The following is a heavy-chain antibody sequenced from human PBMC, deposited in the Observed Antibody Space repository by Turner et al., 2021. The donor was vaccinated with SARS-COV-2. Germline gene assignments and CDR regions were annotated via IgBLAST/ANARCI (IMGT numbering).Heavy chain of an antibody. CDR1: GFTFSNYA. CDR3: ATRSGSYAGFDS. Sequence: QVQLVESGGGAVQPGSSLRLSCAASGFTFSNYAMHWVRQDAGKGMEWLADISHEGSNKYYRDSVKGRFTISRDNSKNTLYLQMNSMRVADTAVYYCATRSGSYAGFDSWGQGTLVTVSS. D-gene: IGHD1-26*01. CDR2: ISHEGSNK. V-gene: IGHV3-30-3*01. J-gene: IGHJ4*02.